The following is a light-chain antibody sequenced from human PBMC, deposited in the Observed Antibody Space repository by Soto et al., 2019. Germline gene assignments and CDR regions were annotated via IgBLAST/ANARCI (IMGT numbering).Light chain of an antibody. J-gene: IGLJ1*01. CDR3: AAWDQSLNGCYV. CDR2: SNN. CDR1: SSNIGSNT. Sequence: QSVLTQPTSASGTPGQRVTISCSGSSSNIGSNTVNWYQQLPGTAPKLLIYSNNQRPSGVPDRFTGSKSGTSASLAISGLQSEDEADYYCAAWDQSLNGCYVFGTRTQLTVL. V-gene: IGLV1-44*01.